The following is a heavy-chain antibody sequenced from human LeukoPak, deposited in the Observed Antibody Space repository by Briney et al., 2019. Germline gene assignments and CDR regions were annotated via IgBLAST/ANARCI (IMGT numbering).Heavy chain of an antibody. D-gene: IGHD3-22*01. J-gene: IGHJ4*02. CDR3: ARSAHTMIVVPSDY. CDR2: ISYDGSNK. CDR1: GFTFSSYG. V-gene: IGHV3-30-3*01. Sequence: GSLRLSCAASGFTFSSYGMHWVRQAPGKGLEWVAVISYDGSNKYYADSVKGRFTISRDNSKNTLYLQMNSLRAEDTAVYYCARSAHTMIVVPSDYWGQGTLVTVSS.